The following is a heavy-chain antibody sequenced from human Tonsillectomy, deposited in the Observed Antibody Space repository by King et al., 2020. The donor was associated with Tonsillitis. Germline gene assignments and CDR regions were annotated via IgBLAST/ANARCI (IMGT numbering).Heavy chain of an antibody. CDR2: IYYSGST. CDR1: GGSINGYY. J-gene: IGHJ3*02. V-gene: IGHV4-59*08. CDR3: ARRRSIVGAARTDAFDI. Sequence: QLQESGPRLVKPSETLSLTCTVSGGSINGYYWSWIRQPPGKGLEWIGYIYYSGSTRYNPSLKSRLTISVDTSRNQFSLKLTSVTAADTAVYYCARRRSIVGAARTDAFDIWGQGTRLTVSS. D-gene: IGHD1-26*01.